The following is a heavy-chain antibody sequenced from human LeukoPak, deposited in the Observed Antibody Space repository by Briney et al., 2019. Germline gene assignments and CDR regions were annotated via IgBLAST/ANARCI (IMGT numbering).Heavy chain of an antibody. D-gene: IGHD6-13*01. CDR2: IYYSGST. J-gene: IGHJ4*01. CDR1: GGSISSGTFY. V-gene: IGHV4-39*07. Sequence: SETLSLTCTVSGGSISSGTFYWGWIRQPPGKDLEWIGSIYYSGSTYYNPSLKSRVTISIDTSKNQFSLKLTSVTAADTAVYFCARDSNISRYFIWGPGTLVTVSS. CDR3: ARDSNISRYFI.